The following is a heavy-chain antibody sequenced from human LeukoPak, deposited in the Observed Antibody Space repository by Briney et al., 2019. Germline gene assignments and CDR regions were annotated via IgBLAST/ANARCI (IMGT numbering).Heavy chain of an antibody. J-gene: IGHJ4*02. CDR3: AAVIDY. V-gene: IGHV3-23*01. Sequence: GGSLRLSCAASGFTFNNYDMNWVRQAPGKGLEWVSAISGSGGSTYYADSVKGRFTISRDNAKNSVFLQMNSLRAEDTAVYYCAAVIDYWGQGTLVTVSS. CDR2: ISGSGGST. CDR1: GFTFNNYD.